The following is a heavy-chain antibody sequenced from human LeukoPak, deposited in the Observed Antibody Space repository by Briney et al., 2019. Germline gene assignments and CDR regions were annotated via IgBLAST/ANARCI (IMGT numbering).Heavy chain of an antibody. Sequence: SGTLSLTCAVYGGSFSGYYWNWIRQPPGKGLEWIGEINHSGSTNYNPSLKSRVTISVDTSKNQFSLKLSSVTAADTAVYYCARGYCSSNSCWFDPWGQGTLVTVSS. D-gene: IGHD2-2*01. J-gene: IGHJ5*02. CDR2: INHSGST. CDR3: ARGYCSSNSCWFDP. V-gene: IGHV4-34*01. CDR1: GGSFSGYY.